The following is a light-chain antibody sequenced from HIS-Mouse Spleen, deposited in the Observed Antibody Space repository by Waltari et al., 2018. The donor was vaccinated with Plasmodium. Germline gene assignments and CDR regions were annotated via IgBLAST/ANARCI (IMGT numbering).Light chain of an antibody. V-gene: IGKV1-8*01. CDR3: QQYCSYPRT. CDR2: AAS. CDR1: QGISSY. J-gene: IGKJ2*01. Sequence: AIRMTQSPSSLSASTGDRVTITCRASQGISSYLAWYQQKPGKAPKLLIYAASTLQSGVPSRFSGSGSGTDFTLTISCLQSEDFATYYCQQYCSYPRTFGQGTKLEIK.